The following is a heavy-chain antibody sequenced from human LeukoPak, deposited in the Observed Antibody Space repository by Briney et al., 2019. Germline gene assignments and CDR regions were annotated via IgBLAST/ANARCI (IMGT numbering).Heavy chain of an antibody. J-gene: IGHJ6*03. CDR2: ISGSSGSP. V-gene: IGHV3-23*01. CDR1: GFTFSNCA. D-gene: IGHD6-13*01. CDR3: AKDGYSSSWYNYYYYYMDV. Sequence: GGSLRLSCAASGFTFSNCAMTWVRLAPGKGLEWVSAISGSSGSPHYADSVKGRFTISRDNSKNTLYLQMNSLRAEDTAVYYCAKDGYSSSWYNYYYYYMDVWGKGTTVTVSS.